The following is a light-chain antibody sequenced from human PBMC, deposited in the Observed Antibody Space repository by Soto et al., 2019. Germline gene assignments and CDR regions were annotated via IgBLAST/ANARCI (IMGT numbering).Light chain of an antibody. Sequence: DIQMTQSPSNLSTSVGDRITITCRASQSISIWLAWYQQKPGKAPKILIYKASSLESGVPSRFSGSGSGTEFTLTISSLQPDDFATYYCQQYSTYTPRTFGQGTKVDIK. J-gene: IGKJ1*01. V-gene: IGKV1-5*03. CDR1: QSISIW. CDR3: QQYSTYTPRT. CDR2: KAS.